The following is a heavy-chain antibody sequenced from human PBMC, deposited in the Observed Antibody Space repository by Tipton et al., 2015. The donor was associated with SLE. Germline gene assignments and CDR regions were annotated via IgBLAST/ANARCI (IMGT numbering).Heavy chain of an antibody. J-gene: IGHJ4*02. CDR2: IYYTRST. CDR3: ARGGGSYYDY. V-gene: IGHV4-4*07. Sequence: TLSLTCSVSGDSIRNYYWTWIRQPAGKGLEWIGRIYYTRSTDYNPAVRSRVTISIDTSKNQFSLTLSSVTAADTAVYYCARGGGSYYDYWGQGTLVTVSS. D-gene: IGHD1-26*01. CDR1: GDSIRNYY.